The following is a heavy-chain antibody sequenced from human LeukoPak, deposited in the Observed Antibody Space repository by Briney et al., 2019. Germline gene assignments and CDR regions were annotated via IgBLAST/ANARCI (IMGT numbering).Heavy chain of an antibody. CDR3: AKWDIAVAAPDY. J-gene: IGHJ4*02. CDR1: GYSFTSYW. V-gene: IGHV5-51*01. Sequence: GASLQISCKGSGYSFTSYWIGWVRQLPGKGLEWMGIIYPGDSDTRYSPSFQGQVTISADKSISTAYLQWSSLKASDTAMYYCAKWDIAVAAPDYWGQGTLVTVSS. D-gene: IGHD6-19*01. CDR2: IYPGDSDT.